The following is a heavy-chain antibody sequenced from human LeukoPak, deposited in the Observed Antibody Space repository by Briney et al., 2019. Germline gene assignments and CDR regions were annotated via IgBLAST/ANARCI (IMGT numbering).Heavy chain of an antibody. V-gene: IGHV1-46*01. Sequence: ASVKVSCKASGYTFTSYYMHWVRQAPGQGLEWMGIINPSGGSTSYAQKFQGRVTMTRDTSTSTVYMELSSLRSEDTAVYYCARDTVVPAAMRVYYYYYYGMDVWGQGTTVTVSS. J-gene: IGHJ6*02. CDR1: GYTFTSYY. CDR3: ARDTVVPAAMRVYYYYYYGMDV. CDR2: INPSGGST. D-gene: IGHD2-2*01.